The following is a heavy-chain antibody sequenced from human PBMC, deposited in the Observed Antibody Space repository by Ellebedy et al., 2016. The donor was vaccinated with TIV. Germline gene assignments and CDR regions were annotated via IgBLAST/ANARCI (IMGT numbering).Heavy chain of an antibody. CDR1: GFTFSSYA. CDR2: IGGSGGRT. Sequence: GESLKISCAASGFTFSSYAMTWVRRAPGKGLEQVSGIGGSGGRTDYADSVRGRFTISRDNSKNTLYLQMSSLRVEDTALDYCAKRARSNPGSYSRYYFDYWGQGTLVTVSS. J-gene: IGHJ4*02. V-gene: IGHV3-23*01. CDR3: AKRARSNPGSYSRYYFDY. D-gene: IGHD2-2*02.